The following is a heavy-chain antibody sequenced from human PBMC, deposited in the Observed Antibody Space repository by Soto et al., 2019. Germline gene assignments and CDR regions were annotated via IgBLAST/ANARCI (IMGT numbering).Heavy chain of an antibody. J-gene: IGHJ3*02. CDR2: ICGSGGST. CDR3: AKDVADYGDYSDDAFDI. D-gene: IGHD4-17*01. V-gene: IGHV3-23*01. Sequence: EVQLLESGGGLVQPGGSLRLSCAASGFTFSSYAMSWVRQAPGKGLEWVSAICGSGGSTYYADSVKGRFTISRDNSKNTLYLQMNSLRAEDTAVYYCAKDVADYGDYSDDAFDIWGQGTMVTVSS. CDR1: GFTFSSYA.